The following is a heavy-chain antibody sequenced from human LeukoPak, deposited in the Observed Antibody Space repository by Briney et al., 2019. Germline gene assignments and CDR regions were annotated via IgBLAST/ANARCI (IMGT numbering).Heavy chain of an antibody. V-gene: IGHV4-4*09. Sequence: SETLSLTCTVSGGSVSSCYWSWIRQPPGKGLEWIGYIYNSENTKYNSSLESRVTISVDTSKNQFFLKLSSVTAADTAVYYCARFHSGPSGWYVLWYFDPWGRGTLVTVSS. CDR1: GGSVSSCY. CDR2: IYNSENT. J-gene: IGHJ2*01. CDR3: ARFHSGPSGWYVLWYFDP. D-gene: IGHD6-19*01.